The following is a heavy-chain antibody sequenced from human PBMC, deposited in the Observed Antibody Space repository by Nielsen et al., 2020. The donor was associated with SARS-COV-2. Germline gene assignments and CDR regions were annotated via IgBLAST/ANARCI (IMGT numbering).Heavy chain of an antibody. CDR2: ISYDGSNK. CDR1: GFTFSSYG. CDR3: ARDGGGYYYMDV. D-gene: IGHD3-3*01. Sequence: GGSLRLSCAASGFTFSSYGMHWVRQAPGKGLEWVAVISYDGSNKYYADSVKGRFTISRDNSKNTLYLQMNSLRAEDTAVYYCARDGGGYYYMDVWGKGTTVTVSS. J-gene: IGHJ6*03. V-gene: IGHV3-33*05.